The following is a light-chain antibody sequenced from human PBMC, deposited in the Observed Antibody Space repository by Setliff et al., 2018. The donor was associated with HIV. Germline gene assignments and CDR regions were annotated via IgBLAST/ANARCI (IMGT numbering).Light chain of an antibody. CDR2: EVN. J-gene: IGLJ1*01. Sequence: QSALTQPASVSGSPGQSITVSCTGTNSDVGSHNLVSWYQQYPGKAPKLLIYEVNKRPSGVSNRFSGSKSGNAASLTISEVQAEDEADYYCCSYAGSYTFYVFGTGTKVTVL. V-gene: IGLV2-23*02. CDR1: NSDVGSHNL. CDR3: CSYAGSYTFYV.